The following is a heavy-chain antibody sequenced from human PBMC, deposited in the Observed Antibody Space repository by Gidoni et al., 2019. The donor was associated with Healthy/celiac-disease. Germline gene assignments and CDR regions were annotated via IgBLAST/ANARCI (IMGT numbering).Heavy chain of an antibody. D-gene: IGHD6-6*01. V-gene: IGHV3-23*01. J-gene: IGHJ4*02. Sequence: EVQLLESGGGWVQPGGSLRISCAAAGFTFSSYAMSWVRQAPGKGLEWVSVISGSGGSTYYADSLKGRFTISRDNSNNTLYLQMNILRAEDTAVYYCANELWKYSSSFDYWGQGTLVTVSS. CDR2: ISGSGGST. CDR1: GFTFSSYA. CDR3: ANELWKYSSSFDY.